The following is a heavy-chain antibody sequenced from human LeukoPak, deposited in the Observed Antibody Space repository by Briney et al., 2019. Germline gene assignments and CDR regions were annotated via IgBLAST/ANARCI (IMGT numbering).Heavy chain of an antibody. D-gene: IGHD3-22*01. CDR2: ISDSGGST. CDR1: GGSISSGGYY. V-gene: IGHV3-23*01. J-gene: IGHJ4*02. Sequence: LSLTCTVSGGSISSGGYYWSWIRQHPGKGLEWVSAISDSGGSTYYADSVKGRFTISRDNSKNTLYLQMNSLRAEDTAVYYCAKDLASSAYYYDSSGYYPMGYWGQGTLVTVSS. CDR3: AKDLASSAYYYDSSGYYPMGY.